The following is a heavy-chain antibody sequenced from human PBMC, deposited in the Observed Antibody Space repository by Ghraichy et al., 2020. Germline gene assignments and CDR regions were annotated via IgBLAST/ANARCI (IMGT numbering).Heavy chain of an antibody. D-gene: IGHD4-17*01. CDR1: GFTLNNFD. CDR2: ISDTGTAI. Sequence: GGSLRLSCAASGFTLNNFDMMWFRRAPGKGLEWVSYISDTGTAICFATSVRGRFTIFRDNGNNSVYMQMAFLRDEDSAVYYCARDSSRRLRITRPDLWGQGTLVTVSS. CDR3: ARDSSRRLRITRPDL. J-gene: IGHJ1*01. V-gene: IGHV3-48*02.